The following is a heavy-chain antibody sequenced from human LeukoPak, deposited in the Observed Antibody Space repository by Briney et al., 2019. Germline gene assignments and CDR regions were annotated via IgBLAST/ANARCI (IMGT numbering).Heavy chain of an antibody. CDR1: GGTFTSYA. D-gene: IGHD6-13*01. J-gene: IGHJ4*02. CDR3: ATLAADFDY. Sequence: ASVKVSCKASGGTFTSYAISWVRQAPGQGLEWMGGIIPIFGTANYAPKFQGRVTIITDESTSTAYMELSSLRSEDTAVYYCATLAADFDYWGQGTLVTVSS. CDR2: IIPIFGTA. V-gene: IGHV1-69*05.